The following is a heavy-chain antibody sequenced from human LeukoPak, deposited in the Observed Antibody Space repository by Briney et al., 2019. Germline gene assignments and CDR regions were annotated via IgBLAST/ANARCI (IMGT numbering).Heavy chain of an antibody. CDR3: ARDKSSPHAFDI. CDR2: IYSGGST. J-gene: IGHJ3*02. Sequence: GGSLRLSCAASGFTVSSNYMSWVGQAPGKGLEWVSIIYSGGSTYYADSVKGRFTISRDNSKNTLYLQMNSLRAEDTAVYYCARDKSSPHAFDIWGQGTMVTVSS. CDR1: GFTVSSNY. V-gene: IGHV3-53*01.